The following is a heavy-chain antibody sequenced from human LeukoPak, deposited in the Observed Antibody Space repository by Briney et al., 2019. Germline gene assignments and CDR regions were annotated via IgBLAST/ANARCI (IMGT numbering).Heavy chain of an antibody. J-gene: IGHJ6*02. V-gene: IGHV3-30-3*01. Sequence: PGGSLRLSCAASGFTFSSYAMHWVRQAPGKGLEWVAVISYDGSNKYYADSVKGRFTISRDNSKNTLYLQMNSLRAEDTAAYYCARDGPYSSGWYGGYYYYGMDVWGQGTTVTVSS. D-gene: IGHD6-19*01. CDR1: GFTFSSYA. CDR2: ISYDGSNK. CDR3: ARDGPYSSGWYGGYYYYGMDV.